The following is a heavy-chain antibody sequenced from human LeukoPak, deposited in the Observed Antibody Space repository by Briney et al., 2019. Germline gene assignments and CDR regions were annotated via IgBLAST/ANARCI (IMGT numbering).Heavy chain of an antibody. J-gene: IGHJ6*02. CDR1: GFTFDDYA. CDR2: ISWNSGSK. Sequence: PGGSLRLSCAASGFTFDDYAMHWVRQAPGTGLEWVSGISWNSGSKGYADSVKGRFTISRDNATNSLYLQMNSLRAEDTALYYCARSFLGYCSGGSCYSGHYYYYGMDVWGQGTTVTVSS. D-gene: IGHD2-15*01. V-gene: IGHV3-9*01. CDR3: ARSFLGYCSGGSCYSGHYYYYGMDV.